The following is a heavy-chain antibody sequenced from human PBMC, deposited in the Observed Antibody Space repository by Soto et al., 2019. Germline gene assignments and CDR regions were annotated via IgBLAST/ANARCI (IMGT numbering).Heavy chain of an antibody. CDR3: ARHEGTAMPYYYYGMDV. CDR2: IYYSGST. CDR1: GGSISNLRYY. V-gene: IGHV4-39*01. Sequence: SETLSLTCTVSGGSISNLRYYWGWIRQPPGKGLEWIGSIYYSGSTYYNPSLKSRVTISVDTSKNQFSLKLSSVTAADTAVYYCARHEGTAMPYYYYGMDVWGQGTTVTVSS. J-gene: IGHJ6*02. D-gene: IGHD5-18*01.